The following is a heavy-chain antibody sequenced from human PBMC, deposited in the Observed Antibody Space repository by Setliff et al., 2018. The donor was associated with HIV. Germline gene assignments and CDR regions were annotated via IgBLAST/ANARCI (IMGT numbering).Heavy chain of an antibody. Sequence: SVKVSCKASGDTFSSYAISWVRQAPGQGLEWMGGIIPILGIANYAQKFQDRVTITADKSTDTAYMELSSLRSEDTAVYYCARDPITGTGLGDYWGQGTLVTVSS. CDR3: ARDPITGTGLGDY. D-gene: IGHD1-20*01. CDR2: IIPILGIA. J-gene: IGHJ4*02. V-gene: IGHV1-69*10. CDR1: GDTFSSYA.